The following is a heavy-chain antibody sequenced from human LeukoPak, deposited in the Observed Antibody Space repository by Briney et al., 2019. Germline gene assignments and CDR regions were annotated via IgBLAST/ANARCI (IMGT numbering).Heavy chain of an antibody. V-gene: IGHV3-21*01. D-gene: IGHD3-16*01. CDR3: MSYAGRSDDY. J-gene: IGHJ4*02. Sequence: PGGSLRLSCAASGFTFSRYSMNWVRQAPGKGLEWVSSISSSSSYRYYADSVKGRFTISRDNAKNSLRLQTNSLRAEDTAVYYCMSYAGRSDDYWGQGTLVTVSS. CDR1: GFTFSRYS. CDR2: ISSSSSYR.